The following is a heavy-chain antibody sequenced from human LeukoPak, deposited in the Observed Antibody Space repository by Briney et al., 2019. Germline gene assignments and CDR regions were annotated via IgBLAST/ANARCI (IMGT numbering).Heavy chain of an antibody. CDR1: GFTFSSFE. V-gene: IGHV3-48*03. CDR3: ARDKIVGATYFDY. Sequence: GGSLRLSCAASGFTFSSFEMNWVRQAPGKGLEWLSYISSSGRTIYYADSVQGRFTISRDNAKNSLYLQMNSLRAEDTAVYYCARDKIVGATYFDYWGQETLVTVSS. J-gene: IGHJ4*02. D-gene: IGHD1-26*01. CDR2: ISSSGRTI.